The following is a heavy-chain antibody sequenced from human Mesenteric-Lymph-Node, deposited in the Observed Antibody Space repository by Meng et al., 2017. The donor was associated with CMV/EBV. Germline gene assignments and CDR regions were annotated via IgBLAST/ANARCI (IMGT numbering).Heavy chain of an antibody. CDR3: AREDTAMGNFDY. J-gene: IGHJ4*02. Sequence: GESLKISCTTSGFNLSRYEMNWVRQAPGKGLEWVSYISSTGKIIYYSDSVKGRFTISRDNAKNSLYLQMNSLRAEDTAVYYCAREDTAMGNFDYWGQGTLVTVSS. D-gene: IGHD5-18*01. CDR2: ISSTGKII. CDR1: GFNLSRYE. V-gene: IGHV3-48*03.